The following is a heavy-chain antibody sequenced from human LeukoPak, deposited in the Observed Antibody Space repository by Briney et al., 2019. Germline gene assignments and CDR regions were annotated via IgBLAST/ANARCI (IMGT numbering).Heavy chain of an antibody. CDR2: IIPIFGTA. Sequence: SVKVSCKASGGTFSSYAISWVRQAPGQGLEWMGRIIPIFGTANYAQKFQGRVTITTDESTSTAYMELSSLRSEDTAVYYCAREMGPFAGAFDIWGQGTMVTVSS. V-gene: IGHV1-69*05. CDR1: GGTFSSYA. CDR3: AREMGPFAGAFDI. D-gene: IGHD2-21*01. J-gene: IGHJ3*02.